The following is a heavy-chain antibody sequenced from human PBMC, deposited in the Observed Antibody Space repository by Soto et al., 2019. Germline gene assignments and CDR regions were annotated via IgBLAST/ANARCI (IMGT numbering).Heavy chain of an antibody. CDR3: AKDHDYSKRAFLGVYYGMGV. J-gene: IGHJ6*02. Sequence: PVGSLRLSCAASGFTFSSYAMSWVRQAPGKGLEWVSAISGSGGSTYYADSVKGRFTISRDNSKNTLYLQMNSLRAEDTAVYYCAKDHDYSKRAFLGVYYGMGVWGQGTTVTVSS. CDR2: ISGSGGST. CDR1: GFTFSSYA. D-gene: IGHD4-4*01. V-gene: IGHV3-23*01.